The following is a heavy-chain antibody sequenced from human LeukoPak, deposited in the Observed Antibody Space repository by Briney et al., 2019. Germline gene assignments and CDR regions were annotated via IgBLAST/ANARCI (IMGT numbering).Heavy chain of an antibody. CDR3: AKRGFYYGSGSYYNYLDY. Sequence: GGSLRLSCEASGFTFSSHAMAWVRQAPGEGLEWVSGVSGSGAYKYYPDSVKGRFTISRDNSKNTLYLQMNSLRAEDTAVYYCAKRGFYYGSGSYYNYLDYWGQGTLVTVSS. CDR2: VSGSGAYK. V-gene: IGHV3-23*01. CDR1: GFTFSSHA. D-gene: IGHD3-10*01. J-gene: IGHJ4*02.